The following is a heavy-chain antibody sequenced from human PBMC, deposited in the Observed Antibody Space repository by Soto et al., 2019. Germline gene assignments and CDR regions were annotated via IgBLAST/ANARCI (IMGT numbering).Heavy chain of an antibody. D-gene: IGHD3-3*01. CDR3: AKGSYYDFWSGYYITGAFDI. CDR2: ISGSGGST. CDR1: GFTFSSYA. J-gene: IGHJ3*02. V-gene: IGHV3-23*01. Sequence: GESLKISCAASGFTFSSYAMSWVRQAPGKGLEWVSAISGSGGSTYYADSVKGRFTISRDNSKNTLYLQMNSLRAEDTAVYYCAKGSYYDFWSGYYITGAFDIWGQGTMVTVSS.